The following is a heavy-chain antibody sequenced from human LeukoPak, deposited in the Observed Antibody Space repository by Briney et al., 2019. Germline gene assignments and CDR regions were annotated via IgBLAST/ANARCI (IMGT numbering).Heavy chain of an antibody. D-gene: IGHD3-10*01. CDR3: ARQSGDY. J-gene: IGHJ4*02. V-gene: IGHV5-10-1*01. CDR1: GYRFTSYW. Sequence: GESLKISCKGSGYRFTSYWISWVREMPGKGLGWVGRIDPCDSYTNYSPSFQGHVTISADKSISTAFLQGSSLKASDTAMYYCARQSGDYWGQGTLVTVSS. CDR2: IDPCDSYT.